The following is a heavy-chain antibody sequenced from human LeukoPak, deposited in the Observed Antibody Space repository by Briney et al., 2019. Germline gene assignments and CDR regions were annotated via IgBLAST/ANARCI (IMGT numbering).Heavy chain of an antibody. CDR1: GDSVSSNSS. J-gene: IGHJ3*01. Sequence: SQTLSLTCVISGDSVSSNSSWNWIRQSPSRGLEWLGRTYFRSKWYNDYVVSVKRRININPDTSKNQFSLQLNSVTPEDTAVYYCARGGQGDGYSADEAFDLWGQGTMVTVS. V-gene: IGHV6-1*01. CDR2: TYFRSKWYN. D-gene: IGHD5-18*01. CDR3: ARGGQGDGYSADEAFDL.